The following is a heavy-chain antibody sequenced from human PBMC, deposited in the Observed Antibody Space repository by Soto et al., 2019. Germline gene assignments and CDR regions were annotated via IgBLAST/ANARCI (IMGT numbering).Heavy chain of an antibody. CDR3: AKDLDIVLEPAVPDYYYYGLDV. CDR1: RFSFNRFG. Sequence: LRLACVASRFSFNRFGMSWVRQAPGKGLEWVSALSASGDRTYYADSVKGRFTISRDNSKNTVYLDMNGLRAEDAAVYYCAKDLDIVLEPAVPDYYYYGLDVWGQGGTVTFSS. D-gene: IGHD2-2*03. J-gene: IGHJ6*02. V-gene: IGHV3-23*01. CDR2: LSASGDRT.